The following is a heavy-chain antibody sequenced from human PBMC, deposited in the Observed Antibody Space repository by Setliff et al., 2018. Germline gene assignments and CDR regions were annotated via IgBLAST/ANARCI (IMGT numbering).Heavy chain of an antibody. CDR3: AKVNTTLVSSYWYFDL. D-gene: IGHD1-26*01. Sequence: SETLSLTCGASGGSFSDYYWSWIRQTPGKGLEWIGEINHSGSTRYNPSLMSRVTISVDTPKNQFSLELTSVTAADTAVYYCAKVNTTLVSSYWYFDLWGRGTLATVSS. J-gene: IGHJ2*01. V-gene: IGHV4-34*01. CDR2: INHSGST. CDR1: GGSFSDYY.